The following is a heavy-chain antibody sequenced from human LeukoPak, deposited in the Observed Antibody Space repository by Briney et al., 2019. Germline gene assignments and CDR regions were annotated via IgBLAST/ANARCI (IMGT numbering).Heavy chain of an antibody. V-gene: IGHV3-64*01. CDR1: GFTFSSCD. D-gene: IGHD4-17*01. Sequence: GGSLRLSCAASGFTFSSCDMFWVRQAPGEGLEYVSAISSNGGRTYYANSVKGRFTISRDNSKNTVYPQMGSLRDDDMAVYYCARARYYGDFMDVWGKGTTVTVSS. CDR3: ARARYYGDFMDV. CDR2: ISSNGGRT. J-gene: IGHJ6*03.